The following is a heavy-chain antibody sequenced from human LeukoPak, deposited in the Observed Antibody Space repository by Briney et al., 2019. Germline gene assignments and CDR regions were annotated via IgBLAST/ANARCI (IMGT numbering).Heavy chain of an antibody. CDR3: ARENMGFDP. D-gene: IGHD2/OR15-2a*01. J-gene: IGHJ5*02. V-gene: IGHV3-21*01. CDR1: GFTFSTSA. CDR2: ISSSSSYI. Sequence: PGGSLRLSCAASGFTFSTSAMTWVRQAPGKGLEWVSSISSSSSYIYYADSVKGRFTISRDNAKNSLYLQMNSLRAEDTAVYYCARENMGFDPWGQGTLVTVSS.